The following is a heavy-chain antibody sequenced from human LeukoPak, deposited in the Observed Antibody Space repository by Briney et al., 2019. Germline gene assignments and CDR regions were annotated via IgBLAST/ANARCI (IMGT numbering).Heavy chain of an antibody. CDR1: GFTFSSYG. J-gene: IGHJ6*02. V-gene: IGHV3-30*18. CDR2: ISYDGSNK. CDR3: AKDQGRGHYYYGMDV. Sequence: GSRRLSCAASGFTFSSYGMHWVRQAPGKGLEWVAVISYDGSNKYNADSVKGRFTISRDNSKNTLYLQMNSLRAEDTAVYYCAKDQGRGHYYYGMDVWGQGTTVTVSS.